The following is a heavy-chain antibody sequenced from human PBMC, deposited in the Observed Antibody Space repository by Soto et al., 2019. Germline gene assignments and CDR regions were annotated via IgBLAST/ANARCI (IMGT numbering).Heavy chain of an antibody. Sequence: PSETLSLTCTVSGGSISSYYWSWIRQPPGKGLEWIGYIYYSGSTNYNPSLKSRVTISVDTSKNQFSLKLSSVTAADTAVYYCARKKVYDFWSGYPGSWFDPGGQGTLVTVSS. D-gene: IGHD3-3*01. CDR3: ARKKVYDFWSGYPGSWFDP. CDR1: GGSISSYY. V-gene: IGHV4-59*08. CDR2: IYYSGST. J-gene: IGHJ5*02.